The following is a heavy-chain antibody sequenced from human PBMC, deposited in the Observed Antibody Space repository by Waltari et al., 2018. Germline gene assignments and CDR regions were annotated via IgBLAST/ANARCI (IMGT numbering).Heavy chain of an antibody. CDR3: AKDHPQYNWNLERFFDY. Sequence: QVQLVESGGGVVKPGGSLRLSCAASGFTFSSYGMHWVRQAPGQGLEWVAFIRYDGSNKYYADSVKGRFTISRDNSKNTLYLQMNSLRAEDTAVYYCAKDHPQYNWNLERFFDYWGQGTLVTVSS. V-gene: IGHV3-30*02. D-gene: IGHD1-20*01. J-gene: IGHJ4*02. CDR2: IRYDGSNK. CDR1: GFTFSSYG.